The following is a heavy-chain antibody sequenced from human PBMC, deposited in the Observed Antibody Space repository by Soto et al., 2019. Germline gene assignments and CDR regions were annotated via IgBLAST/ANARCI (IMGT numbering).Heavy chain of an antibody. Sequence: QVQLVQSGAEVKKPGSSVKVSCKASGGDFINYGISWVRQAPGQGLEWMGGIITIFRSANYAQKFQGRVTIAPGESTTTAYLDLPTMTSEDTPVYYWARDRYNDGACYHYESGYWGQGTLVSGSS. CDR3: ARDRYNDGACYHYESGY. CDR2: IITIFRSA. J-gene: IGHJ4*02. V-gene: IGHV1-69*01. CDR1: GGDFINYG. D-gene: IGHD2-21*01.